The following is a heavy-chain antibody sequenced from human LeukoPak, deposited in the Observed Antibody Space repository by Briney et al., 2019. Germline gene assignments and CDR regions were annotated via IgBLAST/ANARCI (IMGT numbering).Heavy chain of an antibody. CDR1: GFTFSVYY. V-gene: IGHV3-11*04. CDR2: ISSSGSTI. CDR3: ARNVYNFDY. J-gene: IGHJ4*02. Sequence: GGSLRLSCAASGFTFSVYYMSWIRQAPGKGLEWVSYISSSGSTIYYADSVQGRFTISRDNAQNSLYLQMSSLRAEDTAVYYCARNVYNFDYWGQGTLVTVSS. D-gene: IGHD3-10*02.